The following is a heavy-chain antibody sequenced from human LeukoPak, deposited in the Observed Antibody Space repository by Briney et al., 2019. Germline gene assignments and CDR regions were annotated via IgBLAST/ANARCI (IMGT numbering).Heavy chain of an antibody. J-gene: IGHJ4*02. CDR1: GGSISSSSYY. CDR3: ARLPFYDFWSGYRTAFDY. Sequence: SETLSLTCTVSGGSISSSSYYWGWIRQPPGKGLEWIGSIYYSGSTYYNPSLKSRVTISVDTSKNQFSLKLSSVTAADTAVYYCARLPFYDFWSGYRTAFDYWGQGTLVTVSS. CDR2: IYYSGST. D-gene: IGHD3-3*01. V-gene: IGHV4-39*01.